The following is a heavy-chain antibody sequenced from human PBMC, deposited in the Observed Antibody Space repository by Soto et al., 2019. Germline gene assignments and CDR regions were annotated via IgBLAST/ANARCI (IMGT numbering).Heavy chain of an antibody. V-gene: IGHV5-51*03. Sequence: EVQLVQSGAEVKKPGESLKISCKGSGYSFTSYWIGWVRQMPGKGLEWMGLIYPGDSDTRYSPSFQGQVTIAADQSTSSAYRQLSSLKARDAAMYYCASYSSRGGGPCLSMDVWDQGTTVTGSS. CDR2: IYPGDSDT. CDR3: ASYSSRGGGPCLSMDV. CDR1: GYSFTSYW. D-gene: IGHD6-13*01. J-gene: IGHJ6*02.